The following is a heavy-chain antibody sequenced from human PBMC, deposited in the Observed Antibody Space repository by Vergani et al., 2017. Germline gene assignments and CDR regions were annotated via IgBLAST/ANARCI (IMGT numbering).Heavy chain of an antibody. D-gene: IGHD3-10*01. CDR1: GFTFSSYA. J-gene: IGHJ6*02. V-gene: IGHV3-30-3*01. CDR2: ISYDGSNK. Sequence: QVQLVESGGGVVQPGRSLRLSCAASGFTFSSYAMHWVRQAPGKGLEWVAVISYDGSNKYYADSVKGRFTISRDNSTNTLYLQMNRLRAEDTAVYYCARDLVWFGELLPPHDYCYGMDVWGQGTTVTVSS. CDR3: ARDLVWFGELLPPHDYCYGMDV.